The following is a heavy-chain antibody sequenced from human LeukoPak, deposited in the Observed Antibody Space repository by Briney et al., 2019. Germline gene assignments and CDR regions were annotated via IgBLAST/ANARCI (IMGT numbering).Heavy chain of an antibody. CDR1: GSTFSSYP. V-gene: IGHV3-23*01. J-gene: IGHJ4*02. CDR3: AKDPADRQLYCSSTSCYLTAEGY. CDR2: ISGSGGST. Sequence: PGGSLRLSCAASGSTFSSYPMSWVRQAPGKGREWVSSISGSGGSTYYADSVKGRFTISRDNSKNTLYLQMNSLRAEDTAVYYCAKDPADRQLYCSSTSCYLTAEGYWGQGTLVTVSS. D-gene: IGHD2-2*01.